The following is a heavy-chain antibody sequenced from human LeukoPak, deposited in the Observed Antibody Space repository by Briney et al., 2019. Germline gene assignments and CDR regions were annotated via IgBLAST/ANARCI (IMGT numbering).Heavy chain of an antibody. Sequence: SETLSLTCTVSGGSISSSSYYWGWLCQPPGKGLEWIGSIYYSGSTYYNPSLKSRVTISVDTSKNQFSLKLSSVTAADTAVYYCARSAATDWFDPWGQGTLVTVSS. V-gene: IGHV4-39*01. CDR2: IYYSGST. J-gene: IGHJ5*02. CDR1: GGSISSSSYY. CDR3: ARSAATDWFDP. D-gene: IGHD6-25*01.